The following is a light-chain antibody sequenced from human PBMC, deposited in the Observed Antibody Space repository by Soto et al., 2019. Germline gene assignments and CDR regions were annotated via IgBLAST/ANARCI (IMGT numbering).Light chain of an antibody. CDR1: SSDIGGYNY. V-gene: IGLV2-8*01. Sequence: QSLLTQPPSASGSPGQSVTISCTGTSSDIGGYNYVYWYQQHPGKAPKLMIYEASKRPSGVPDRFSGSKSGNTASLTVSGLQAEDEADYYCSSYAGSNNFVVFGGGTKVTVL. CDR2: EAS. J-gene: IGLJ2*01. CDR3: SSYAGSNNFVV.